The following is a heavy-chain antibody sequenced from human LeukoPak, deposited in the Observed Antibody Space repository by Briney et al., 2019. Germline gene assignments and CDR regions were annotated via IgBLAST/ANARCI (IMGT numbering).Heavy chain of an antibody. V-gene: IGHV3-48*03. J-gene: IGHJ3*02. CDR1: GFTFSTYQ. D-gene: IGHD3-22*01. Sequence: GGSLRLSCAASGFTFSTYQMNWVRQAPGKGLEWVSYISSSGNTIYYADSVKGRFTISRDNAKNSLYLQMNSLRAEDTAVYYCASPNYDSSGYYAFDIWGQGTMVTVSS. CDR3: ASPNYDSSGYYAFDI. CDR2: ISSSGNTI.